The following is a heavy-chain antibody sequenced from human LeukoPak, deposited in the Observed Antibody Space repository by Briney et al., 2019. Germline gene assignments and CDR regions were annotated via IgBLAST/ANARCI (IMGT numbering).Heavy chain of an antibody. J-gene: IGHJ4*02. D-gene: IGHD4-17*01. V-gene: IGHV4-34*01. CDR2: INHSGSS. CDR3: ARDRPYGDLDY. CDR1: VGSFRGYY. Sequence: KPSETLSLTCAVYVGSFRGYYWSWIRQPPGEGLEWIGEINHSGSSNYNPSLKSRVTISVDTSKNQFSLKLSSVTAADTAVYYCARDRPYGDLDYWGQGTLVTVSS.